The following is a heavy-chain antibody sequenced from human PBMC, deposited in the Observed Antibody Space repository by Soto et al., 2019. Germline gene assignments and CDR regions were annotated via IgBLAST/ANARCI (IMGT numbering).Heavy chain of an antibody. CDR1: SVSNAW. CDR3: TTDYSGSGNFDY. CDR2: IKSKTDGGKK. V-gene: IGHV3-15*07. J-gene: IGHJ4*02. Sequence: SVSNAWMNWVRQAPGKGLEWVGRIKSKTDGGKKDYAAPVKGRFTISRDDSKNTLYLQMNSLKTEDTAVYYCTTDYSGSGNFDYWGQGTLVTVSS. D-gene: IGHD3-10*01.